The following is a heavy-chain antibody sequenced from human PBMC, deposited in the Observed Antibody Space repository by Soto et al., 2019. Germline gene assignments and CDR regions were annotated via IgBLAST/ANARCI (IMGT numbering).Heavy chain of an antibody. CDR1: GYSLTTHW. J-gene: IGHJ4*02. CDR2: IDPSQSNF. V-gene: IGHV5-10-1*01. Sequence: GESLKISCEGSGYSLTTHWINWVRQMPGKGLEWMGRIDPSQSNFNYIPSFQGHVTISADKSTSKAYLQWSSLEASDTAIYNCAVFSSSWFCDGRFDSWAPGTRVTISS. D-gene: IGHD6-13*01. CDR3: AVFSSSWFCDGRFDS.